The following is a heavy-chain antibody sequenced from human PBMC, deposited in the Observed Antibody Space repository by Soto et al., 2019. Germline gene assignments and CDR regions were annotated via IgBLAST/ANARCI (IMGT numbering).Heavy chain of an antibody. CDR2: IYYSGST. CDR1: GGSISSGGYY. D-gene: IGHD4-17*01. V-gene: IGHV4-31*03. Sequence: QVQLQESGPGLVKPSQTLSLTCTVSGGSISSGGYYWSWIRQHPGKGLEWIGYIYYSGSTYSNPSLKNRVTISVDTSKNQFSRKLSSVTAADTAVYYCARALTTVTLFDPWGQGTLVTVSS. J-gene: IGHJ5*02. CDR3: ARALTTVTLFDP.